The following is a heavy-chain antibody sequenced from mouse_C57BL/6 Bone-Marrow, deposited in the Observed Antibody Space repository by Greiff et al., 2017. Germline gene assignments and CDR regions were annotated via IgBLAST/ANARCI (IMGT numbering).Heavy chain of an antibody. CDR2: IAPSDSYT. CDR3: AREVGGGFAE. D-gene: IGHD1-1*02. CDR1: GYTFTSYW. V-gene: IGHV1-69*01. Sequence: QVQLQQPGAELVMPGASVKLSCKASGYTFTSYWMHWVKQRTGQGLEWIGKIAPSDSYTNYNQKFKGKSTLTVDKSSSTAYMQLSSLTAEDSAVYYCAREVGGGFAESCQETLVTVSA. J-gene: IGHJ3*01.